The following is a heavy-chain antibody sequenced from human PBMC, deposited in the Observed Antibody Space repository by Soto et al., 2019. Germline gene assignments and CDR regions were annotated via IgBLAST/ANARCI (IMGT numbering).Heavy chain of an antibody. CDR3: ARVIRFLEWGLIHYGMDV. Sequence: TLSLTCTVSGGSISSGDYYWSWIRQPPGKGLEWIGYIYYSGSTYYNPSLKSRVTISVDTSKNQFSLKLSSVTAADTAVYYCARVIRFLEWGLIHYGMDVWGQGTTVTVSS. CDR2: IYYSGST. J-gene: IGHJ6*02. V-gene: IGHV4-30-4*01. CDR1: GGSISSGDYY. D-gene: IGHD3-3*01.